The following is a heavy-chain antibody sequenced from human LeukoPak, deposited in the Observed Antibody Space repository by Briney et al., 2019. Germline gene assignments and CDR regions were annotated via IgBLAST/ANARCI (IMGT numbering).Heavy chain of an antibody. J-gene: IGHJ4*02. D-gene: IGHD6-19*01. V-gene: IGHV4-59*01. CDR3: VRDSGHFDY. CDR2: ISSTGST. Sequence: SETLSLTCTVSGGSIRGYYWHWIRQRPGKGLEWIGYISSTGSTTYNPSLKSRVSISVDTSKKQFSLRPSSVTAADTAVYYCVRDSGHFDYWGQGTLVTVSS. CDR1: GGSIRGYY.